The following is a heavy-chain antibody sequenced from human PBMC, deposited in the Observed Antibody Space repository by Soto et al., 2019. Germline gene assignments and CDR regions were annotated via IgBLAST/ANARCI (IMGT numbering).Heavy chain of an antibody. D-gene: IGHD1-26*01. CDR3: ASFFNSGSYPTYCCYGMDV. CDR2: ISAYNGNT. CDR1: GYTFTSYG. J-gene: IGHJ6*02. Sequence: QVQLVQSGAEVKKPGASVKVSCKASGYTFTSYGISWVRQAPGQGLEWMGWISAYNGNTNYAQKLQGRVTMTTDTSTSTAYMELRSLRSDDTAVYYCASFFNSGSYPTYCCYGMDVWGQGTTVTVSS. V-gene: IGHV1-18*01.